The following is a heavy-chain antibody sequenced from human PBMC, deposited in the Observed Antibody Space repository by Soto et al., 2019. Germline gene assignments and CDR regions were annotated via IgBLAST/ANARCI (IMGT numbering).Heavy chain of an antibody. CDR2: ISGSGGST. D-gene: IGHD1-1*01. V-gene: IGHV3-23*01. CDR3: AKDRDWNDAAFDI. J-gene: IGHJ3*02. CDR1: GFTFSSYA. Sequence: GGSLRLSCAASGFTFSSYAMSWVRQAPGKGLEWVSAISGSGGSTYYAYSVKGRFTISRDNSKNTLYLQMNSLRAEDTAVYYCAKDRDWNDAAFDIWGQVTIATVS.